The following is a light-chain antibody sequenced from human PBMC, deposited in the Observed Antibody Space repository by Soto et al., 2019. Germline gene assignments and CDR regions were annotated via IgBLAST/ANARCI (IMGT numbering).Light chain of an antibody. CDR2: EVS. CDR1: QSLLHITGETF. Sequence: IVMTQSPLSLPVTPGEPASISCRSSQSLLHITGETFLFWYLQKPGQSPQLLIYEVSTRVSGVPDRFSGSGSGTDFTLEISRVETDDVGIYYCMQSTQLPPTFGQGTRLEI. J-gene: IGKJ5*01. V-gene: IGKV2D-29*02. CDR3: MQSTQLPPT.